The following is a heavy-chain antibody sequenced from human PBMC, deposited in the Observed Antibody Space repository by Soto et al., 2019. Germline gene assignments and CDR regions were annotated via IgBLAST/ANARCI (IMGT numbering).Heavy chain of an antibody. J-gene: IGHJ4*02. D-gene: IGHD3-9*01. CDR2: IYWDDDK. Sequence: QITVKESGPTLVKPTQTLTLACTFSGFSLSTSGVGVGWIRQPPGKALEWLALIYWDDDKRYSPSLKSRLTITKDTSKNQGVLTMTNMDPVDTATYYCAHRRSFDCFAYWGQGTLVTVSS. CDR3: AHRRSFDCFAY. CDR1: GFSLSTSGVG. V-gene: IGHV2-5*02.